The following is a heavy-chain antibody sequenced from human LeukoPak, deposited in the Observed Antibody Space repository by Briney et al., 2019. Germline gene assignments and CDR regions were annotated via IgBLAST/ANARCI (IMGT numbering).Heavy chain of an antibody. V-gene: IGHV1-46*01. CDR2: INPSGGST. CDR1: VYTFTNYY. Sequence: ASVKVSCKASVYTFTNYYMHWVRQAPGQGLEWMGIINPSGGSTTYPQKFQGRVTMTRDTSTSTVYMDLSSLRSDDTAIYYCARAGITGTFDSWGQGTLVTVSS. J-gene: IGHJ4*02. D-gene: IGHD1-20*01. CDR3: ARAGITGTFDS.